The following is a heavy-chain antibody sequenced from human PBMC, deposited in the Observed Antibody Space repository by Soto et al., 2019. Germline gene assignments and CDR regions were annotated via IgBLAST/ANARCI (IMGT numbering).Heavy chain of an antibody. CDR1: GFTFSNYW. D-gene: IGHD2-2*01. V-gene: IGHV3-74*01. J-gene: IGHJ4*02. CDR3: ARVPNCDSSSCYSYFDF. Sequence: EMQLVESGGGLVQPGGSLRLSCAASGFTFSNYWMHWVRQAPGKGPVWVSRISSDGTSTTYADSVKRRFTISRDNAKNTLYLQVNSLRAEDTAVYYCARVPNCDSSSCYSYFDFWGQGARITVSS. CDR2: ISSDGTST.